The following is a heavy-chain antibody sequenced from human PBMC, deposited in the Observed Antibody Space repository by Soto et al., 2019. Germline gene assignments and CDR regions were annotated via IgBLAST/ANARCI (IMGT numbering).Heavy chain of an antibody. CDR2: ISYDGSNK. Sequence: QVQLVESGGGVVQPGRSLRLSCAVSGFTFSSYAMHWVRQAPGKGLEWVALISYDGSNKYYADSVKGRFTISRDNSKNTLYLQMNSLRPEDTAVFYCARALGNYHDSSGYYPYYCYGMDVWGQGTTVTVSS. CDR1: GFTFSSYA. V-gene: IGHV3-30-3*01. D-gene: IGHD3-22*01. J-gene: IGHJ6*02. CDR3: ARALGNYHDSSGYYPYYCYGMDV.